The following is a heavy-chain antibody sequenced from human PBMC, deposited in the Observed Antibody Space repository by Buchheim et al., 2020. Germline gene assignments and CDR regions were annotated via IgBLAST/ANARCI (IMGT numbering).Heavy chain of an antibody. CDR2: IWYVGSNK. J-gene: IGHJ4*02. V-gene: IGHV3-33*01. CDR1: GFTFSRYG. Sequence: QVQLVESGGGVVQPGRSLRLSCAASGFTFSRYGMHWVRQAPGKGLEWVAVIWYVGSNKYYADSVKGRFTISRDNSKNTLYLQMNSLRAEDTAVYYCARDRSDYYDSSGLDYWGQGTL. CDR3: ARDRSDYYDSSGLDY. D-gene: IGHD3-22*01.